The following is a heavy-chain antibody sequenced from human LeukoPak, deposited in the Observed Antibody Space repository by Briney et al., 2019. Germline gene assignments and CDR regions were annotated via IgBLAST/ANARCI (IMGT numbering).Heavy chain of an antibody. CDR3: ARESLAGVKYYYGMDV. D-gene: IGHD2-8*01. J-gene: IGHJ6*02. CDR2: IGTYSGST. CDR1: GYTFTSYG. Sequence: ASVKVSCKASGYTFTSYGISWVRQAPGQGLEWMGWIGTYSGSTNYAQKLQGRVTMTTDTSARTAYMELRSLRSDDTAVYYCARESLAGVKYYYGMDVWGQGTTVTVSS. V-gene: IGHV1-18*01.